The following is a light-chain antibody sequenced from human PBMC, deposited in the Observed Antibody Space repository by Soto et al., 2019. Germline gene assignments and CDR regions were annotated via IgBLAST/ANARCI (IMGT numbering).Light chain of an antibody. V-gene: IGKV3-15*01. CDR2: GAS. Sequence: EKVMTQSPATLSVSPGERATLSCRASQSVSSDLAWYQQKPGQAPRLLIYGASTRATGIPARFSGSGSGTEFTLIISSLQSEDFAVYFCQQDNNWTWTFGQGTKVEIK. CDR1: QSVSSD. CDR3: QQDNNWTWT. J-gene: IGKJ1*01.